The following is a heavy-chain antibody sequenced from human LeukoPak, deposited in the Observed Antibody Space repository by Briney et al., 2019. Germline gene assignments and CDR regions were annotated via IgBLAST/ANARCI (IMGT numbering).Heavy chain of an antibody. CDR3: ASTYYYDSSGYYPNWFDP. CDR2: IYYSGST. J-gene: IGHJ5*02. Sequence: SETLSLTCTVSVGSISSSSYYWGWIRQPPGKGLEWIGSIYYSGSTYYNPPLKCRVTISVDTSKNQFSLKLSSVTAADTGVYFCASTYYYDSSGYYPNWFDPWGQGTLVTISS. V-gene: IGHV4-39*01. D-gene: IGHD3-22*01. CDR1: VGSISSSSYY.